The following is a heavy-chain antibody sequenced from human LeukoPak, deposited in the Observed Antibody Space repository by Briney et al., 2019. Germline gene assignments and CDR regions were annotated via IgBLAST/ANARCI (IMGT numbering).Heavy chain of an antibody. J-gene: IGHJ4*01. CDR1: GFTFSSYE. CDR2: ISGSGHDI. V-gene: IGHV3-48*03. CDR3: STDPRLLIY. D-gene: IGHD2-8*01. Sequence: GGSLRLSCAASGFTFSSYEMNWVRQAPGKGLESLAYISGSGHDIYYTDSVKGRFTISRDNAKDSLYLQMNGLRPEDTALYYCSTDPRLLIYWGHGTLVTVSS.